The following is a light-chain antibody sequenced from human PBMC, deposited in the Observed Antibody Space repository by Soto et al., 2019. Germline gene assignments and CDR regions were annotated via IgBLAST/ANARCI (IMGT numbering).Light chain of an antibody. CDR3: CSYAGSSTSVV. Sequence: QSALTQPASVSGSPGQSITISCTGTSSDVGSYNIVSWYQQHPGKAPKLMIYEGSKRPSGVSNRFSGSKSGNTASLTISGLQAEDEADYYCCSYAGSSTSVVFGGGTKRTVL. V-gene: IGLV2-23*01. J-gene: IGLJ2*01. CDR2: EGS. CDR1: SSDVGSYNI.